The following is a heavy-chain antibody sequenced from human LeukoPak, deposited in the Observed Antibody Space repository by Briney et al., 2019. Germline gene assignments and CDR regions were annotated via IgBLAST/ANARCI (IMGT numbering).Heavy chain of an antibody. CDR3: ARDPVTRGYSGYEGYFDY. Sequence: SVKVSCKASGGTFSSYAISWVRQAPGQGLEWMGGIIPIFGTANYAQKFQGRVTITADESTSTAYMELSSLRSEDTAVYYCARDPVTRGYSGYEGYFDYWGQGTLVTVSS. CDR1: GGTFSSYA. D-gene: IGHD5-12*01. CDR2: IIPIFGTA. J-gene: IGHJ4*02. V-gene: IGHV1-69*01.